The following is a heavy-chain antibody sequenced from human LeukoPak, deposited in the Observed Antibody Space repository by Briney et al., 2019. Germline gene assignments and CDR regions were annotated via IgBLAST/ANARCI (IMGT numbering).Heavy chain of an antibody. V-gene: IGHV3-33*06. CDR1: GFTYSHYG. J-gene: IGHJ4*02. D-gene: IGHD4-11*01. Sequence: GGSLRPSCAASGFTYSHYGMHWVRQAPGKGLEWVAVWSDGTEKYYADAVKGRFTISRDNSRNTLHLQMNSLRGEDTAVYYCAKDAQRGFDYSNSLEYWGQGTLVTVSS. CDR3: AKDAQRGFDYSNSLEY. CDR2: WSDGTEK.